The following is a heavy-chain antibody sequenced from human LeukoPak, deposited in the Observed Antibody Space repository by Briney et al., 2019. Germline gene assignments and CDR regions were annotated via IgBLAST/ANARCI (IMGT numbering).Heavy chain of an antibody. Sequence: GGPLRLSCAASGFTFSDHFMSWIRQSPGKGLEWVAYISSGGSPMYYVDSVKGRSTISRDNAKNSLYLQMNSLRAEDTAVYYCASARDYYDSSGYYYPSDYWGQGTLVTVSS. D-gene: IGHD3-22*01. J-gene: IGHJ4*02. CDR2: ISSGGSPM. CDR3: ASARDYYDSSGYYYPSDY. CDR1: GFTFSDHF. V-gene: IGHV3-11*04.